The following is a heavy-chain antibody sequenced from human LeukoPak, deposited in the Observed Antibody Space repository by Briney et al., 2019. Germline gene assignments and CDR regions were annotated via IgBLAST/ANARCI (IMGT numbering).Heavy chain of an antibody. CDR1: GGPISSYY. D-gene: IGHD3-3*01. Sequence: KSSETLSLTCTVSGGPISSYYWSWIRQPAGKGLEWIGRIYTSGSTNYNPSLKSRVTMSVDTSKNQFSLKLSSVTAADTAVYYCAREDFWSGYYDYWGQGTLVTVSS. CDR2: IYTSGST. V-gene: IGHV4-4*07. J-gene: IGHJ4*02. CDR3: AREDFWSGYYDY.